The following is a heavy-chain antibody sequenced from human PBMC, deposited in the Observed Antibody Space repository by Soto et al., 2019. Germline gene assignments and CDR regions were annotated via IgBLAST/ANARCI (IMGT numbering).Heavy chain of an antibody. Sequence: QVQLVQSGAEVKKPGSSVKVSCKASGGTFSSYAISWVRQAPGQGLEWMGGIIPIFGTANYAQKFQGRVTITADKSPSKAYMELSSLRCEDTAVYYCARGWWELGKAGFFDYWGQGTLVTVCS. J-gene: IGHJ4*02. D-gene: IGHD1-26*01. CDR1: GGTFSSYA. V-gene: IGHV1-69*06. CDR3: ARGWWELGKAGFFDY. CDR2: IIPIFGTA.